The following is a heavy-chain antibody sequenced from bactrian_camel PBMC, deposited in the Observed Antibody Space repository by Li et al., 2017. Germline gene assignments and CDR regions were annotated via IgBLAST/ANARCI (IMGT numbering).Heavy chain of an antibody. Sequence: VQLVESGGGLVQPGGSLRLSCAASGFTFSRHDMSWVRQAPGKGLEWVSSVYSDGTNTYYADSVKGRFTISQDNAKNTWYLQMNSLRPEDSAMYYCAADELVTRLKGLQTCDPNHYHYPDWGQGTQVTVS. D-gene: IGHD2*01. V-gene: IGHV3-2*01. CDR3: AADELVTRLKGLQTCDPNHYHYPD. J-gene: IGHJ4*01. CDR1: GFTFSRHD. CDR2: VYSDGTNT.